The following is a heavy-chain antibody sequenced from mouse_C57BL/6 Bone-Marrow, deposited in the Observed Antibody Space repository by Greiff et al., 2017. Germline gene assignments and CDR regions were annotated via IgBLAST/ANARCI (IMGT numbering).Heavy chain of an antibody. D-gene: IGHD2-3*01. CDR2: ISYDGSN. Sequence: ESGPGLVKPSQSLSLTCSVTGYSITSGYYWNCIRQFPGNKLEWMGYISYDGSNNYNPSLKNRISITRDTSKNQFFLKLNAVATEDTATYYCASGGWLFAYWGQGTLVTVSA. V-gene: IGHV3-6*01. J-gene: IGHJ3*01. CDR1: GYSITSGYY. CDR3: ASGGWLFAY.